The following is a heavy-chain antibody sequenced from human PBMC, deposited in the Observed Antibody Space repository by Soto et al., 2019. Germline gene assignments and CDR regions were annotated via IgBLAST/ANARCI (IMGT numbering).Heavy chain of an antibody. D-gene: IGHD6-19*01. CDR2: IVPNIGTV. J-gene: IGHJ4*02. V-gene: IGHV1-69*06. CDR3: ARRNTAGFLRYFDN. Sequence: QVQLVQSGAEVMQPGSSVKVSCKPSGGTLTNFINYPINWVRQSPGQGLEWMGGIVPNIGTVNYAQKFQGRVTMTADKSTGTVYMELSSLRSDDWALYYCARRNTAGFLRYFDNWGQGTLVTVSS. CDR1: GGTLTNFINYP.